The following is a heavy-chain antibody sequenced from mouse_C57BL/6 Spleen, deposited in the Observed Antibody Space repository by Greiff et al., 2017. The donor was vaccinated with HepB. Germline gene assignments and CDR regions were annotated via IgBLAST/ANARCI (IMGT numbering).Heavy chain of an antibody. V-gene: IGHV1-50*01. D-gene: IGHD2-5*01. J-gene: IGHJ2*01. CDR3: ASYYSNYGAFDY. CDR1: GYTFTSYW. Sequence: VQLQHPGAELVKPGASVKLSCKASGYTFTSYWMQWVKQRPGQGLEWIGEIDPSDSYTNYNQKFKGKATLTVDTSSSTAYMQLSSLTSEDSAVYYCASYYSNYGAFDYWGQGTTLTVSS. CDR2: IDPSDSYT.